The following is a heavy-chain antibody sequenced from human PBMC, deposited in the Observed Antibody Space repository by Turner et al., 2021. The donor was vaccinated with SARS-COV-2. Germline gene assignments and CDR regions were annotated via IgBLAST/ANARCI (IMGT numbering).Heavy chain of an antibody. Sequence: QVQLVQSGAEVKKPVASLKVSCKASVYTFTSYGISWVRQAPGQGLEWMGWISAYNGYTNYAQKLQGRVTMTTDTSTSTAYMELRSLRSDDTAVYYCARAYGSGSYGHYYGMDVWGQGTTVTVSS. CDR2: ISAYNGYT. CDR3: ARAYGSGSYGHYYGMDV. CDR1: VYTFTSYG. D-gene: IGHD3-10*01. V-gene: IGHV1-18*01. J-gene: IGHJ6*02.